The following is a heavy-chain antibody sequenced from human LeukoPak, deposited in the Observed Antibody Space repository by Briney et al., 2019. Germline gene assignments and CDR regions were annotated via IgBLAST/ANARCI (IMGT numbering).Heavy chain of an antibody. D-gene: IGHD2-2*01. CDR3: AKDRSSSFSGFAH. V-gene: IGHV3-23*01. Sequence: GGPLRLSCAGSVFPFSYYDMIWVPQSPGMALEGFSGVWCTGDRRYCAVCVEGSFTIYRENSRNALFLQMNSVTVEDTAVYYCAKDRSSSFSGFAHWGQGALVSVSS. CDR2: VWCTGDRR. J-gene: IGHJ5*02. CDR1: VFPFSYYD.